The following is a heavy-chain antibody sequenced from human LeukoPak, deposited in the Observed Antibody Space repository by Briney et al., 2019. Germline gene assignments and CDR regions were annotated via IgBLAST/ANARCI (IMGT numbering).Heavy chain of an antibody. J-gene: IGHJ4*02. Sequence: GGSLRLSCAASGFTFSSYEMNWVRQAPGKGLEWVAFIRYDGSNKYYGDSVKGRFTISRDNSKNTLYLQMNSLRAEDTAVYYCAKDQCSSTSCYGSPGYWGQGTLVTVSS. D-gene: IGHD2-2*01. CDR1: GFTFSSYE. CDR3: AKDQCSSTSCYGSPGY. CDR2: IRYDGSNK. V-gene: IGHV3-30*02.